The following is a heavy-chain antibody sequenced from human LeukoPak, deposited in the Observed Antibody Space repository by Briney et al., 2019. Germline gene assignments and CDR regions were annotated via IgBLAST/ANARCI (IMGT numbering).Heavy chain of an antibody. CDR1: GYTFTSYD. CDR3: ARDRNVVVPAATDAFDI. V-gene: IGHV1-18*01. Sequence: ASVKVSCKASGYTFTSYDINWVRQAPGQGLEWMGWISAYNGNTNYAQKLQGRVTMTTDTSTSTAYMELRSLRSDDTAVYYCARDRNVVVPAATDAFDIWGQGTMVTVSS. J-gene: IGHJ3*02. CDR2: ISAYNGNT. D-gene: IGHD2-2*01.